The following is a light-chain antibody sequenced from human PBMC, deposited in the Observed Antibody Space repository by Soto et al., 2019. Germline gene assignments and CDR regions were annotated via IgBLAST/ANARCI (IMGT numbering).Light chain of an antibody. V-gene: IGKV3-15*01. CDR1: QSVSSD. CDR2: GAS. J-gene: IGKJ2*01. CDR3: QQCRNWPYT. Sequence: ETVMTQSPGTLSVSVGDRVTLSCRASQSVSSDLAWYQQKSGQAPRLLVFGASTSATGIPARFSGSGTGTEFTLTISSLQSEDCAVYYCQQCRNWPYTFGQGTKLEIK.